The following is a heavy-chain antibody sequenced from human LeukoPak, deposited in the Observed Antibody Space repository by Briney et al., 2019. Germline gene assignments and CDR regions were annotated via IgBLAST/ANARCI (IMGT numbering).Heavy chain of an antibody. J-gene: IGHJ4*02. D-gene: IGHD4-17*01. Sequence: GGSLRLSCAASGLAFSSYAMSWVRQPPGKGLEWVSTISVASITFYADSVKGRFTISRDNSRNTVYLQMTSLRADDTAVYYCAKTDYGDYPIFDYWGQGTLVTVSS. CDR2: ISVASIT. V-gene: IGHV3-23*01. CDR1: GLAFSSYA. CDR3: AKTDYGDYPIFDY.